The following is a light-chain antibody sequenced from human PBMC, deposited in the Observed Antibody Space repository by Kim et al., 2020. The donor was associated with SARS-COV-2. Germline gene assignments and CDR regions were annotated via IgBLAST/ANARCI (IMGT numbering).Light chain of an antibody. V-gene: IGKV1-33*01. J-gene: IGKJ4*01. CDR3: QQYENLPLT. CDR1: QDIRNY. Sequence: ASVGDRVTITCQASQDIRNYLNWYQQKPGKAPKLLIYETSNLQTGVPSRFSGSVSGTDFTFTISSLQPEDIATYFCQQYENLPLTFGGGTKLQIK. CDR2: ETS.